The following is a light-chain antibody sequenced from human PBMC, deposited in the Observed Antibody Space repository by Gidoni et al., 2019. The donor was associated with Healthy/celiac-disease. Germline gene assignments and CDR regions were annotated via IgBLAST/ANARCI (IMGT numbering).Light chain of an antibody. CDR3: QQYGSSPPLFT. CDR2: GAS. Sequence: EIVLTQSPGTLSWSPGERATLSCRASQRVISSYLACYQQKPGQAPRLLIYGASSRATGISDRCSGSGSGTDFTLTISRLEPEDFAVYDCQQYGSSPPLFTFGPGTKVDIK. CDR1: QRVISSY. J-gene: IGKJ3*01. V-gene: IGKV3-20*01.